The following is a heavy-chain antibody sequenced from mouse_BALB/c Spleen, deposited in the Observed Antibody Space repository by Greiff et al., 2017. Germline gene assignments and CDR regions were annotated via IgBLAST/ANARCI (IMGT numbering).Heavy chain of an antibody. CDR1: GFTFSSYA. CDR3: ARGRDYYGSFDY. J-gene: IGHJ2*01. V-gene: IGHV5-6-5*01. D-gene: IGHD1-1*01. CDR2: ISSGGST. Sequence: EVQRVESGGGLVKPGGSLKLSCAASGFTFSSYAMSWVRQTPEKRLEWVASISSGGSTYYPDSVKGRFTISRDNARNILYLQMSSLRSEDTAMYYCARGRDYYGSFDYWGQGTTLTVSS.